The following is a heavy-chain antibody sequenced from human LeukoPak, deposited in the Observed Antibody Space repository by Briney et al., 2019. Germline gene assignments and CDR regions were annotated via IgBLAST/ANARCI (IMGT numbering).Heavy chain of an antibody. J-gene: IGHJ3*02. V-gene: IGHV3-23*01. D-gene: IGHD4-17*01. CDR2: VTGSGGST. CDR1: GFTFSIYA. CDR3: AKIAGGDYGAFDI. Sequence: GGSLRLSCEASGFTFSIYAMSWVRQAPGKGLEWVSAVTGSGGSTYYADSVRGRFTISRDNSKNTLYLQMNSLRAEDTAVYYCAKIAGGDYGAFDIWGQGTMVTVSS.